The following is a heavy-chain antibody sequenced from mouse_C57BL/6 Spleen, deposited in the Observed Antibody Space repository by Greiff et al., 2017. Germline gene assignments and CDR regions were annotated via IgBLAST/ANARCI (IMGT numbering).Heavy chain of an antibody. CDR2: INPNNGGT. D-gene: IGHD1-1*01. CDR1: GYTFTDYN. V-gene: IGHV1-18*01. J-gene: IGHJ1*03. Sequence: VQLQQSGPELVKPGASVKIPCKASGYTFTDYNMDWVKQSHGKSLEWIGDINPNNGGTIYNQKFKGKATLTVDKSSSTAYMELRSLTSEDTAVYYCARDLYYYGSSYSYWYFDVWGTGTTVTVSS. CDR3: ARDLYYYGSSYSYWYFDV.